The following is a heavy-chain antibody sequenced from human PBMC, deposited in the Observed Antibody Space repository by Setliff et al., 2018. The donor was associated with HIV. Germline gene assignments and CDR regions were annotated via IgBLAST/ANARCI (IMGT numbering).Heavy chain of an antibody. CDR3: ARWNNDLESFDY. Sequence: SETLSLTCTVSGDSLNTYYWSWIRQSAGKGLEWIGRIYASGKTNFNPSLMSRVRMSVDTSKNQFSLKLTSVTAADTAVYYCARWNNDLESFDYWGQGALVTVSS. CDR1: GDSLNTYY. CDR2: IYASGKT. V-gene: IGHV4-4*07. J-gene: IGHJ4*02. D-gene: IGHD3-3*01.